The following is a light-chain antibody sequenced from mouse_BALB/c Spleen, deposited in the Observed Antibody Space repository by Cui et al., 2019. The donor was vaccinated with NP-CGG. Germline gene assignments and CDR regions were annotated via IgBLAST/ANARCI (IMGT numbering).Light chain of an antibody. J-gene: IGLJ1*01. CDR2: GTN. CDR3: ALWYSNHWV. V-gene: IGLV1*01. Sequence: QAVVTKESALTTSTGETVTLTCRSSTGAVTNSNYADWVQEKPDHLFTGLIGGTNNRAPGVPARFSGSLIGDKAALTITGAQTEDEAIYFCALWYSNHWVFGGGTKLTVL. CDR1: TGAVTNSNY.